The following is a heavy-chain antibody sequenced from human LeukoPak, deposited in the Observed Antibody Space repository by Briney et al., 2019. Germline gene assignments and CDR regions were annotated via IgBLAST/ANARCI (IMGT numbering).Heavy chain of an antibody. D-gene: IGHD3-22*01. CDR1: GYTFTSYA. V-gene: IGHV7-4-1*02. J-gene: IGHJ4*02. CDR2: INTNTGNP. CDR3: ARDEERDSSGYYHQFDY. Sequence: GASVKVSCKASGYTFTSYAMNWVRQAPGQGLEWMGWINTNTGNPTYAQGFTGRFVFSLDTSVSTAYLQISSLKAEDTAVYYCARDEERDSSGYYHQFDYWGQGTLVTVSS.